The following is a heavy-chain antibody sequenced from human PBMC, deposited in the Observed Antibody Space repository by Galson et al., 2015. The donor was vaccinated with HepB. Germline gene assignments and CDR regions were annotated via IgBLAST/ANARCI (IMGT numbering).Heavy chain of an antibody. D-gene: IGHD2-15*01. Sequence: SLRLSCAGSGFSFSSFAMNWVRQTPGRRPQWVSSITADGYDTYYVASVRGRFTIARDNSKNTLYLHMNSLRADDTAIHYCAKSSERGYCSGGTCYPGEADYWGQGTLVTVSS. CDR3: AKSSERGYCSGGTCYPGEADY. CDR2: ITADGYDT. V-gene: IGHV3-23*01. CDR1: GFSFSSFA. J-gene: IGHJ4*02.